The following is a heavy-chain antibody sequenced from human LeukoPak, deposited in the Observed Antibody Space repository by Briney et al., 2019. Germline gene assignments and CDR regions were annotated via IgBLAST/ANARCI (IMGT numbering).Heavy chain of an antibody. CDR3: ARDPRGYCSGGSCYSYYYYGMDV. CDR1: GYTFTGYY. J-gene: IGHJ6*02. Sequence: GASVKVSCKASGYTFTGYYMHWVRQAPGQGLEWMGWINPNSGGTNYAQKFQCRVTMTRDTSISTAYMELSRLRSDDTAVYYCARDPRGYCSGGSCYSYYYYGMDVWGQGTTVTVSS. CDR2: INPNSGGT. D-gene: IGHD2-15*01. V-gene: IGHV1-2*02.